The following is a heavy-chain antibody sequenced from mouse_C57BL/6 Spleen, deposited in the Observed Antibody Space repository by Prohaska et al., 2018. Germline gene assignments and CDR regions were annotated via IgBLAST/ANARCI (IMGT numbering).Heavy chain of an antibody. D-gene: IGHD4-1*01. CDR1: GLDFSRYW. J-gene: IGHJ1*03. Sequence: EVKLLQSGGGLVQPGGSLTLSCAAPGLDFSRYWMSWVRRAPGTGLDWIGEINPDSSTINYAASRKDKCISSRDNAKNTLYLQMSKVRSEDTGLYYCASPNWDGYFDVWGTGTTVTVYS. CDR2: INPDSSTI. V-gene: IGHV4-1*01. CDR3: ASPNWDGYFDV.